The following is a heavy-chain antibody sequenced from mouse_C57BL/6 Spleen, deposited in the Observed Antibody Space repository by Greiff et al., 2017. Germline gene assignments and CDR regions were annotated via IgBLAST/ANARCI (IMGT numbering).Heavy chain of an antibody. CDR1: GYTFTSYW. D-gene: IGHD2-1*01. Sequence: QVQLQQPGAELVKPGASVKMSCKASGYTFTSYWITWVKQRPGQGLEWIGDIYPGSGSTNYNEKFKSKATLTVDTSSSTAYMQLSSLTSEDSAVXYCARWDGNYEGFDYWGQGTTLTVSS. J-gene: IGHJ2*01. V-gene: IGHV1-55*01. CDR3: ARWDGNYEGFDY. CDR2: IYPGSGST.